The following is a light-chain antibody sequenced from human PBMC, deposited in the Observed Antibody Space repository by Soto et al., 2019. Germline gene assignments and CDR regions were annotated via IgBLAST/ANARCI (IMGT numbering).Light chain of an antibody. Sequence: QSVVTQPPSVSGAPGQRVTISCTGSSSNIGADYDVHWYQHFPGRAPKLLIYGNKNRPSGVPHRFSGTKSGTSASLDITGLQAEDEADYYCQSFDTRLNTVVFGGGTKLTVL. CDR2: GNK. CDR1: SSNIGADYD. V-gene: IGLV1-40*01. CDR3: QSFDTRLNTVV. J-gene: IGLJ2*01.